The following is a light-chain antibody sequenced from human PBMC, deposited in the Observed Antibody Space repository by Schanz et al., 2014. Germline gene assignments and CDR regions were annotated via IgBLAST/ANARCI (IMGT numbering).Light chain of an antibody. V-gene: IGLV1-44*01. CDR3: AAWDDSLNGLWV. Sequence: QSVLTQPPSVSAAPGQRVTISCTGSSSNIGAGYDVHWYQHLPRTAPKLLIYGNNQRPSGVPDRFSGSKSGTSASLAISGLQSEDEADYYCAAWDDSLNGLWVFGGGTKLTVL. CDR1: SSNIGAGYD. J-gene: IGLJ3*02. CDR2: GNN.